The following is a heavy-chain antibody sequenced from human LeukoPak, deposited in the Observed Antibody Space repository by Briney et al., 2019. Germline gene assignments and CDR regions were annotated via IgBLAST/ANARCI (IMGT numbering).Heavy chain of an antibody. Sequence: SVKVSCKASGGAFSSYAISWVRQAPGQGLEWMGGIIPIFGTANYAQKFQGRVTITADESTSTAYMELSSLRSEDTAVYYCARTQAIAAAGLDDAFDIWGQGTMVTVSS. D-gene: IGHD6-13*01. CDR1: GGAFSSYA. J-gene: IGHJ3*02. CDR3: ARTQAIAAAGLDDAFDI. CDR2: IIPIFGTA. V-gene: IGHV1-69*13.